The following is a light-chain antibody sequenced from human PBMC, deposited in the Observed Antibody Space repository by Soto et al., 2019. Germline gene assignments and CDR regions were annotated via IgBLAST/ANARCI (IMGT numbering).Light chain of an antibody. V-gene: IGLV2-14*01. J-gene: IGLJ2*01. CDR3: TSYTSRSTLVV. CDR1: SSDVGGYNY. CDR2: DVS. Sequence: QSALTQPASVSGSPGQSITISCTGTSSDVGGYNYVSWYKQHPGKAPKLMIYDVSNRPSGVSNRFSGSKSGITASLTISGLQAEDEADYYCTSYTSRSTLVVFGGGTKLTVL.